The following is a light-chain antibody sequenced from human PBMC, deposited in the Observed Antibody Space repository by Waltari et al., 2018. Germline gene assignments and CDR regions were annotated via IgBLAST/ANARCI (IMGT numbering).Light chain of an antibody. V-gene: IGLV3-19*01. CDR3: HSRDASGVAGS. CDR2: DKN. J-gene: IGLJ2*01. CDR1: SLRSYY. Sequence: SSELTQDPAVSVAMGQTGRNTCQGDSLRSYYESWYQQRPGQAPILVIYDKNNRPSGVPDRLSGSSSHNTGSLTITGAQAEDEASYYCHSRDASGVAGSFGGGTKLTVL.